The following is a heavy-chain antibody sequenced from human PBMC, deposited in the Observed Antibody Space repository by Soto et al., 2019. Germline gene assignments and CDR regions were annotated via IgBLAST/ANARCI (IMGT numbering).Heavy chain of an antibody. CDR2: IYYSGST. J-gene: IGHJ3*02. CDR3: AREGHRSQDAFDI. V-gene: IGHV4-59*01. Sequence: SETLSLTCTVSGGSISSYYWSWIRQPPGKGLEWIGYIYYSGSTNYNPSLKSRVTISVDTSKNQFSLKLSSVTDADTAVYYCAREGHRSQDAFDIWGQGTMVTVSS. CDR1: GGSISSYY.